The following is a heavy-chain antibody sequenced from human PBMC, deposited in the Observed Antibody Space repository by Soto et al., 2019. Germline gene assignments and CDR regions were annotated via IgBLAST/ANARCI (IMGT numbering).Heavy chain of an antibody. CDR2: ISGSGKSK. D-gene: IGHD1-26*01. Sequence: GGSLRLSCAASGFTFRSFTMNWVRQAPGKGLEWVSTISGSGKSKYYADSVKGRFTISRDNSKNTLFLQMNSLRAEDTAVYYCAKPYSGSPPKNFDYWGQGTLVTVSS. CDR1: GFTFRSFT. J-gene: IGHJ4*02. CDR3: AKPYSGSPPKNFDY. V-gene: IGHV3-23*01.